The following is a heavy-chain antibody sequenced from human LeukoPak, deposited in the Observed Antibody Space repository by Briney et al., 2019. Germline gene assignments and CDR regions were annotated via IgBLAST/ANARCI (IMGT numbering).Heavy chain of an antibody. Sequence: PGGSLRLSCAASGFTFSSYAMYWVRQAPGKGLEWVSAISGSGGGTYYADSVKGRFTISRDNSKNTLYLQMNSLRAEDTALYYCAKDPRYGSGSYYKSGWFDSWGQGTLVTVSS. CDR2: ISGSGGGT. CDR3: AKDPRYGSGSYYKSGWFDS. V-gene: IGHV3-23*01. D-gene: IGHD3-10*01. J-gene: IGHJ5*01. CDR1: GFTFSSYA.